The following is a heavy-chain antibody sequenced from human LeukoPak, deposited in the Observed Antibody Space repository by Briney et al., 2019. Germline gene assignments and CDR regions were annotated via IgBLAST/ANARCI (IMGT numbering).Heavy chain of an antibody. D-gene: IGHD4-11*01. CDR3: ARELYNDYTFDY. J-gene: IGHJ4*02. CDR2: ISSSSRYI. V-gene: IGHV3-21*01. Sequence: GGSLRLSCSASGFTFSNYKMNWVRQAPGKGLEWVSSISSSSRYIYYADSVKGRFTISRDSAASSLSLQMNSLRAEDTAVYYCARELYNDYTFDYWGQGTLVTVSS. CDR1: GFTFSNYK.